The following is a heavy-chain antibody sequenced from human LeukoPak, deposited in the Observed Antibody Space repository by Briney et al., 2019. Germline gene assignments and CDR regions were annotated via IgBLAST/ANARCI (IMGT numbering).Heavy chain of an antibody. J-gene: IGHJ4*02. CDR3: ARMAVLSGYYDY. Sequence: GGSLRLSCAASGFTFSDYYMSWIRQAPGKGLEWVSYISSSGSSIYYADSVKGRFTISRDNAKNSLYLQMNSLRAEDTAMYYCARMAVLSGYYDYWGQGTLVTVSS. V-gene: IGHV3-11*01. D-gene: IGHD3-22*01. CDR1: GFTFSDYY. CDR2: ISSSGSSI.